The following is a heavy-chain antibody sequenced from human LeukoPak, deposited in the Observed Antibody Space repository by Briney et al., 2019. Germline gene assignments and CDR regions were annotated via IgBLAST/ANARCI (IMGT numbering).Heavy chain of an antibody. V-gene: IGHV3-30*03. Sequence: GGSLRLSCAASGFTFVNYGFHWVRQAPGKALEWVAFISYNGIKKYADSVKGRFTISRDNSKNTLYLQMNGLRPEDTAVYYCARDPLDISRWANAFDIWGQGTMVTVSS. D-gene: IGHD2-2*03. CDR3: ARDPLDISRWANAFDI. CDR1: GFTFVNYG. J-gene: IGHJ3*02. CDR2: ISYNGIKK.